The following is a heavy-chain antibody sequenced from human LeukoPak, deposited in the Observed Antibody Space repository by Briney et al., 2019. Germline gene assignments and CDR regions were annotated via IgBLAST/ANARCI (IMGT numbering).Heavy chain of an antibody. J-gene: IGHJ5*02. D-gene: IGHD3-10*01. Sequence: AASVKVSCKASGYTFTGYYMHWVRQAPGQGLEWMGWINPNSGGTNYAQKFQDRVTMTRDTSISTAYIELNLLRSDDTAVYYCARGDYYGSPKVVAAWGQGTLVTVSS. CDR1: GYTFTGYY. CDR3: ARGDYYGSPKVVAA. V-gene: IGHV1-2*02. CDR2: INPNSGGT.